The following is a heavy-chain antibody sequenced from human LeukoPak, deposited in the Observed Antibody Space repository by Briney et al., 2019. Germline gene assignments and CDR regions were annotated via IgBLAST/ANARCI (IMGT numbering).Heavy chain of an antibody. Sequence: SETLSLTCAVYGGSFSGYYWSWIRQPPGKGLEWIGEINHSGSTNYNPSLKSRVTISVDTSKNQFSLKLSSVTAADTAVYYCARGRRDFWSGYYPYGMDVWGQGTTVTVSS. V-gene: IGHV4-34*01. CDR1: GGSFSGYY. J-gene: IGHJ6*02. D-gene: IGHD3-3*01. CDR3: ARGRRDFWSGYYPYGMDV. CDR2: INHSGST.